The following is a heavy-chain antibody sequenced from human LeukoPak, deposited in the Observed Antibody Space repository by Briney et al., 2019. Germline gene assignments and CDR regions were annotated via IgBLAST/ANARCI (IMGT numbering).Heavy chain of an antibody. Sequence: SETLSLTCAVYGGSFSGYYWSWIRQPPGKGLEWIGEINHSGSTNYNPSLKSRVTISVDTSKNQIALKLSSVTAADTAVYYCARAGVGSCSCFDYWGQGTLVTVSS. V-gene: IGHV4-34*01. D-gene: IGHD2-15*01. CDR2: INHSGST. J-gene: IGHJ4*02. CDR3: ARAGVGSCSCFDY. CDR1: GGSFSGYY.